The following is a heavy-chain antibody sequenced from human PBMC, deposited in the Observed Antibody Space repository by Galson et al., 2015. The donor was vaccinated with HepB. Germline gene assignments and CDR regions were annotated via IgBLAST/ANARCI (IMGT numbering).Heavy chain of an antibody. CDR3: AKDMRIESSGWVGFDY. Sequence: SLRLSCAASGSTFSSYGMHWVRQAPGKGLEWVAVIWYDGSNKYYADSVKGRFTISRDNSKNTLYLQMNSLRAEDTAVYYCAKDMRIESSGWVGFDYWGQGTLVTVSS. CDR2: IWYDGSNK. CDR1: GSTFSSYG. D-gene: IGHD6-19*01. J-gene: IGHJ4*02. V-gene: IGHV3-33*06.